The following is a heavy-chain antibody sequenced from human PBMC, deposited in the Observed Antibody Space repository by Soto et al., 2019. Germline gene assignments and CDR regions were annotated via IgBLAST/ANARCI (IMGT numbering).Heavy chain of an antibody. J-gene: IGHJ4*02. Sequence: QVQLQESGPGLVKPSETLSLTCTVSGGSISSYYWSWIRQPPGKGLEWIGYIYYSGSTNYNPSLKSRVTISVDTSKNQFSLKLSSVTAADTAVYYCARHHDYWGQGTLDTVSS. V-gene: IGHV4-59*08. CDR2: IYYSGST. CDR1: GGSISSYY. CDR3: ARHHDY.